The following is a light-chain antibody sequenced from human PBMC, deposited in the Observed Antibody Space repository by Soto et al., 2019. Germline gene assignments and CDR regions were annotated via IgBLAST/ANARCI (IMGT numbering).Light chain of an antibody. CDR2: KVS. CDR1: QSLVDSDGNTY. Sequence: DVVMTQSPLSLPVTLGQPASISCRSSQSLVDSDGNTYLSWFQQRPGQSPRRLIYKVSNRDSGVPERFSGSGSGSYFKLRIRRVEADDVGPYYCMQCTFAPHPFGRGTKLEIK. CDR3: MQCTFAPHP. J-gene: IGKJ2*01. V-gene: IGKV2-30*01.